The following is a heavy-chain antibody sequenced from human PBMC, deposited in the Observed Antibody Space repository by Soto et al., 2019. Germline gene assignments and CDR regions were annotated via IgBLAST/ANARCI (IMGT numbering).Heavy chain of an antibody. CDR3: AEASRYGSGIYYWFDP. J-gene: IGHJ5*02. Sequence: QVQLVQSGAEVKKPGSSVKVSCKGSGGTFSSYIISWVRQAPGQGLEWTGRIIPLLGIVNYAQKFQGRVTITADKSMSTAYRERNSLRSEDTPVYYCAEASRYGSGIYYWFDPWGQGNLVTVSS. V-gene: IGHV1-69*02. CDR2: IIPLLGIV. D-gene: IGHD3-10*01. CDR1: GGTFSSYI.